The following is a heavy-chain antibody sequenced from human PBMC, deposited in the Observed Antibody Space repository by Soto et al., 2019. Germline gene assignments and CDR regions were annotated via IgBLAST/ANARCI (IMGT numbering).Heavy chain of an antibody. V-gene: IGHV2-5*02. CDR1: GFSLSTSEVG. D-gene: IGHD2-2*01. CDR3: ARSVLYCSSSNICTYYYDF. Sequence: SGPTLVNPTQTLTLTCTFSGFSLSTSEVGVAWIRQPPGKALEWLALIHWDDDRRYSPSLKSRLTVTDDTSKNQVVLTMTNMDPVDTATYYCARSVLYCSSSNICTYYYDFWGQGTLVTVSS. CDR2: IHWDDDR. J-gene: IGHJ4*02.